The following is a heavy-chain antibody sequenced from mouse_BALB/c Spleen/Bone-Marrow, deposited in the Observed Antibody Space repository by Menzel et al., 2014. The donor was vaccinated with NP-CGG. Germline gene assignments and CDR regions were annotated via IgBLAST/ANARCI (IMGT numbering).Heavy chain of an antibody. CDR3: ARYGGRSYGGFAD. J-gene: IGHJ3*01. CDR1: GYTFTIYW. D-gene: IGHD1-2*01. CDR2: INPSTGYT. Sequence: QVQLKQSGAELAKPGASVKMSCKASGYTFTIYWMHWVKQRPGQGLEWIGYINPSTGYTEYNQKFKDKATLTADKSSSTAYMQLISLTSDDSAVYYCARYGGRSYGGFADWGQGTLVTVSA. V-gene: IGHV1-7*01.